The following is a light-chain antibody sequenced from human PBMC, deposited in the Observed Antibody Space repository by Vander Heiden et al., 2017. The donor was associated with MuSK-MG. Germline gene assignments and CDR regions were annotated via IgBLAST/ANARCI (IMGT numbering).Light chain of an antibody. Sequence: SYVLTQPPSVSVAPGQTARITCGGNNLGSKSVHWYQQKPGQAPVLVVYDDSDRPSGIPGRFSGSNSGNTATLTISRVEAGDEADYYCQVWDSSSDHPVFGGGTKLTVL. CDR2: DDS. V-gene: IGLV3-21*02. CDR1: NLGSKS. J-gene: IGLJ2*01. CDR3: QVWDSSSDHPV.